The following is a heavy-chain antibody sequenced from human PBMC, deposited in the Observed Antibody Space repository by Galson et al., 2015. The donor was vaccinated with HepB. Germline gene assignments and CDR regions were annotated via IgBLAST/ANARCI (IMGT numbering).Heavy chain of an antibody. J-gene: IGHJ4*02. D-gene: IGHD1-26*01. CDR2: NSSSSSTI. CDR3: AREYGEATSTLDY. CDR1: GFTFSSYS. Sequence: SLRLSCAASGFTFSSYSTNWVRQAPGKGLEWVSYNSSSSSTIYYADSVKGRFTISRDNAKNSLYLQMNSLRSEDTALYYCAREYGEATSTLDYWGQGTLVTVSS. V-gene: IGHV3-48*04.